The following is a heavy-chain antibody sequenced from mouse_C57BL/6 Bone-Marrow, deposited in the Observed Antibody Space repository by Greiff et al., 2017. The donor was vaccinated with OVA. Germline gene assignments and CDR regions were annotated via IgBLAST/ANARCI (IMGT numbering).Heavy chain of an antibody. CDR2: IDPETGGT. D-gene: IGHD3-2*02. J-gene: IGHJ3*01. CDR3: TRWLSLSWFAY. Sequence: QVQLQQSGAELVRPGASVTLSCKASGYTFTDYEMHWVKQTPVHGLEWIGAIDPETGGTAYNQKFKGKAILTADKSSSTAYMELRSLTSEDSAVYYCTRWLSLSWFAYWGQGTLVTVSA. V-gene: IGHV1-15*01. CDR1: GYTFTDYE.